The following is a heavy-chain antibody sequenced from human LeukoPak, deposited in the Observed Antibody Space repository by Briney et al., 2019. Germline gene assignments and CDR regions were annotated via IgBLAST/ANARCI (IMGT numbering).Heavy chain of an antibody. CDR2: IYTSGST. CDR1: GGSFSGYY. J-gene: IGHJ4*02. D-gene: IGHD3-22*01. V-gene: IGHV4-59*10. CDR3: ARGTHYYDSSGSLFDY. Sequence: PSETLSLTCAVYGGSFSGYYWSWIRQPPGKGLEWIGRIYTSGSTNYNPSLKSRVTMSVDTSKNQFSLKLSSVTAADTAVYYCARGTHYYDSSGSLFDYWGQGTLVTVSS.